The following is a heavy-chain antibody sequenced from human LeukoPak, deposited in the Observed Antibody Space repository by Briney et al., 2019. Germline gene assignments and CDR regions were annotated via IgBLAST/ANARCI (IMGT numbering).Heavy chain of an antibody. CDR2: ISASNGNT. CDR1: AYTFTSYA. J-gene: IGHJ4*02. CDR3: ARGGYYGEETDY. D-gene: IGHD3-22*01. V-gene: IGHV1-18*01. Sequence: VASVKVSCKASAYTFTSYAISWVRQAPGQGLEWMGWISASNGNTNYAQKLHGRVTMTTDTSTNTVYMELRSLRFDDTAVYYCARGGYYGEETDYWGQGTLVTVSS.